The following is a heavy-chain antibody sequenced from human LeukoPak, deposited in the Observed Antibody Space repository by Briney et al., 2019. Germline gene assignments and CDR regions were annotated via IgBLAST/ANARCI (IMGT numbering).Heavy chain of an antibody. Sequence: PSETLSLTCAVSGGSISSSNWWSWVRQPPGKGLEWIGEIYHSGSTNYNPSLKSRVTISVDKSKNQFSLKLSSVTAEDTAVYYCARGRFYCSGGSCYLYYFDYWGQGTLVTVSS. CDR2: IYHSGST. CDR3: ARGRFYCSGGSCYLYYFDY. D-gene: IGHD2-15*01. CDR1: GGSISSSNW. V-gene: IGHV4-4*02. J-gene: IGHJ4*02.